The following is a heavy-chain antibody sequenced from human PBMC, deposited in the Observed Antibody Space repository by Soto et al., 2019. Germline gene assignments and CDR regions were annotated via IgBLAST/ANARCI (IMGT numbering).Heavy chain of an antibody. J-gene: IGHJ3*02. V-gene: IGHV4-39*01. CDR1: GGSISSSSYY. D-gene: IGHD1-26*01. CDR3: ARAWRSWELHVHAFDI. Sequence: QLQLQESGPGLVKPSETLSLTCTVSGGSISSSSYYWGWIRQPPGKGLEWIGSIYYSGSTYYNPSLKSRVTISVDTSKNQFSLKLSSVTAADTAVYYCARAWRSWELHVHAFDIWGQGTMVTVSS. CDR2: IYYSGST.